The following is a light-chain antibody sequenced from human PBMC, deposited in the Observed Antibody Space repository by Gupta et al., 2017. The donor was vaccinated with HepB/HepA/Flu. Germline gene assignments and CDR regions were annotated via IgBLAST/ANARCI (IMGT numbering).Light chain of an antibody. CDR2: AAS. CDR3: QHRYSKPRT. CDR1: QSISNY. V-gene: IGKV1-39*01. J-gene: IGKJ1*01. Sequence: GDRVTITCRTSQSISNYLNWYQQKPGTAPKLLIHAASRLQSGVPSRFSGSGSGTDFTLTISRLQPEDFATYYCQHRYSKPRTFGQGTKVEIK.